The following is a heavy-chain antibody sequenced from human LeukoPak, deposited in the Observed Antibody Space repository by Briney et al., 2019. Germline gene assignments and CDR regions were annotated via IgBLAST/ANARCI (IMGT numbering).Heavy chain of an antibody. D-gene: IGHD3-22*01. CDR1: GFTFDDYA. J-gene: IGHJ4*02. CDR3: ARPLMYYYDSSGYHFYYFDY. Sequence: GGSLRLSCAASGFTFDDYAMHWVRQAPGKGLECVSLISWDGDSTYYSDSVKGRFTISRDNNKNSLYLQMNSLRTEDTAMYYCARPLMYYYDSSGYHFYYFDYWGQGTLVTVSS. V-gene: IGHV3-43D*03. CDR2: ISWDGDST.